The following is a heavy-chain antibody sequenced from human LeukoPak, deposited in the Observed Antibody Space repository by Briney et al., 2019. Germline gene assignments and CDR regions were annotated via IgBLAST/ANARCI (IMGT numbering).Heavy chain of an antibody. V-gene: IGHV3-23*01. CDR3: ARDLEIAVATLIDY. Sequence: AGGSLRLSCAASGFTFSSYAMSWVRQAPGKGLEWVSAISGSGGSTYYADSVKGRFTISRDNSKNTLYLQMNSLRAEDTAVYYCARDLEIAVATLIDYWGQGTLVTVSS. CDR2: ISGSGGST. D-gene: IGHD6-19*01. J-gene: IGHJ4*02. CDR1: GFTFSSYA.